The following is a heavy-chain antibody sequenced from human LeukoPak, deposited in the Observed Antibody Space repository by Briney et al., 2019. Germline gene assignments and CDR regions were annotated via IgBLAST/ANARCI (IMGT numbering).Heavy chain of an antibody. CDR2: IYYSGST. CDR1: GGSFSGYY. Sequence: SETLSLTCAVYGGSFSGYYWSWIRQPPGKGLEWIGYIYYSGSTNYNPSLKSRVTISVDTSKNQFSLKLSSVTAADTAVYYCAREMATSQGAFDIWGQGTMVTVSS. CDR3: AREMATSQGAFDI. D-gene: IGHD5-24*01. J-gene: IGHJ3*02. V-gene: IGHV4-59*01.